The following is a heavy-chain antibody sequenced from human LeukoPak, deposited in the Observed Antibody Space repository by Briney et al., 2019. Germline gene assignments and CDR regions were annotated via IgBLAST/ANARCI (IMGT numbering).Heavy chain of an antibody. CDR1: GYTFTSYG. V-gene: IGHV1-18*01. J-gene: IGHJ5*02. CDR2: ISAYNGNT. D-gene: IGHD6-19*01. Sequence: ASVKVSCKASGYTFTSYGISWVRQAPGQGLEWMGWISAYNGNTNYAQKLQGRVTMTTDTSTSTAYVELRSLRSDDTAVYYCAGDSSGWLGRFDPWGQGTLVTVSS. CDR3: AGDSSGWLGRFDP.